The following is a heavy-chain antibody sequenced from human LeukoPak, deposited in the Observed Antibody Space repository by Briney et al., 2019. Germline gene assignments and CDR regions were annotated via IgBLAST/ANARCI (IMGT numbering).Heavy chain of an antibody. J-gene: IGHJ4*02. CDR2: ISYDGSNK. Sequence: PGGSLRLSCAASGFTFSSYAMHWVRQAPGKGLEWVAVISYDGSNKYYADPVKGRFTISRDNSKNTLYLQMNSLRAEDTAVYYCARDPQWLVRPLYYFDYWGQGTLVTVSS. V-gene: IGHV3-30*04. CDR3: ARDPQWLVRPLYYFDY. CDR1: GFTFSSYA. D-gene: IGHD6-19*01.